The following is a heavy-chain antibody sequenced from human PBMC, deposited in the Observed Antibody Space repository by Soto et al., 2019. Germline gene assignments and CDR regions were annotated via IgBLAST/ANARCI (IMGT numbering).Heavy chain of an antibody. CDR2: IWYDGSNK. D-gene: IGHD3-3*01. CDR3: ARGSLDFWSGYGQN. V-gene: IGHV3-33*01. Sequence: QVQLVESGGGVVQPGRSLRLSCAASGFTFSSYGMHWVRQAPGKGLEWVAVIWYDGSNKYYADSVKGRFTISRDNCKNTRYLQMNSLRAEDTAVYYCARGSLDFWSGYGQNWGQGTLVTVSS. CDR1: GFTFSSYG. J-gene: IGHJ4*02.